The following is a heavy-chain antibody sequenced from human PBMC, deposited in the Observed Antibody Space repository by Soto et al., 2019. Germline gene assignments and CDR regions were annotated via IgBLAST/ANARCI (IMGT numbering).Heavy chain of an antibody. CDR1: GYTFTSYG. V-gene: IGHV1-18*01. CDR2: ISAHNGNT. Sequence: QVQLVQSGAEVKKPGASVKVSCKASGYTFTSYGITWVRQAPGQGLEWMGWISAHNGNTKYAQKVQGRVTMTTDTATSTAYMELRSLRSDDTAVYYCARDLAAGMIDYWGQGTLVTVSS. D-gene: IGHD6-13*01. J-gene: IGHJ4*02. CDR3: ARDLAAGMIDY.